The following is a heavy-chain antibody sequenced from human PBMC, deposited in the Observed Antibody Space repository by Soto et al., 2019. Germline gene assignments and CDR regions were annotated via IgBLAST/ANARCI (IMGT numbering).Heavy chain of an antibody. Sequence: ASVKVSCKASGYTFTNYAISWVRQAPGQGLEWMGWISAYNGNTNYAQKFQGRVTLTTDTSTSTAYMELRSLISDDTAVYYCARDAATRVVVVAGVENFFNPWGPGTLVTVSS. V-gene: IGHV1-18*01. J-gene: IGHJ5*02. CDR2: ISAYNGNT. CDR1: GYTFTNYA. D-gene: IGHD2-15*01. CDR3: ARDAATRVVVVAGVENFFNP.